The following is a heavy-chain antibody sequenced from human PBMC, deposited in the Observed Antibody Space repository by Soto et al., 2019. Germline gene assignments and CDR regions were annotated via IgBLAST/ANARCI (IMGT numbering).Heavy chain of an antibody. CDR1: GGSISSSNW. CDR2: IYHSGST. CDR3: AREGIAADGYPFDY. V-gene: IGHV4-4*02. J-gene: IGHJ4*02. Sequence: SETLSLTCAVSGGSISSSNWWSWVRQPPGKGLEWIGEIYHSGSTNYNPSLKSRVTISVDKSKNQFSLKLSSVTAADTAVYYCAREGIAADGYPFDYWGQGTLVTVSS. D-gene: IGHD6-13*01.